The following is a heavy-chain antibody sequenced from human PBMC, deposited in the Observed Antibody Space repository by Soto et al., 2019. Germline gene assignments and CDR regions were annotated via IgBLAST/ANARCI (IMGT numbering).Heavy chain of an antibody. CDR3: GASSSSGGWFNY. V-gene: IGHV1-69*01. J-gene: IGHJ4*02. Sequence: QVQPVQSGAEVKKPGSSVKVSCKASVGTFSSYAISWVRQAPVQGLEWMGGIIPIFGTADYAQKFQGRDTIKANESPSKAYMELSSLRSEYTAVYYCGASSSSGGWFNYWGQGTLVTVSS. CDR2: IIPIFGTA. D-gene: IGHD6-6*01. CDR1: VGTFSSYA.